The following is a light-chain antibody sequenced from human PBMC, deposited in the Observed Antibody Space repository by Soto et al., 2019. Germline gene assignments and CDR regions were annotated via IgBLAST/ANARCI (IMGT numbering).Light chain of an antibody. Sequence: DIQMTQSPSTLSASVGDRVSITCRASQSINSWLAWYQQKPGKAPNLLIYDASNLESGVPSRFSGSGSGTEFTLTISSLQPDDFATYYCQQYNSYWTFGQGTKVE. J-gene: IGKJ1*01. CDR1: QSINSW. V-gene: IGKV1-5*01. CDR2: DAS. CDR3: QQYNSYWT.